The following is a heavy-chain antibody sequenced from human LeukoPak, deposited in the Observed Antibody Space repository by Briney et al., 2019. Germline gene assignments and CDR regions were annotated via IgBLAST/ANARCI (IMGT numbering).Heavy chain of an antibody. D-gene: IGHD2-2*01. Sequence: PSETLSLTCTVSGGSISNTAYYWGWIRQPPGKGLEWIGNMYYRGNTYYNPSLKSRVTISADTSKNQFSLKLSSVTAADTAVYYRARHGCSSTSCLDYWGQGTLVTVSS. CDR2: MYYRGNT. CDR3: ARHGCSSTSCLDY. CDR1: GGSISNTAYY. V-gene: IGHV4-39*01. J-gene: IGHJ4*02.